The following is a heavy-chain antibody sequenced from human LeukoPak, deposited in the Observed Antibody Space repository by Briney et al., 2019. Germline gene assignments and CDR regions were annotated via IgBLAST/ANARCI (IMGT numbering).Heavy chain of an antibody. J-gene: IGHJ4*02. D-gene: IGHD2-15*01. V-gene: IGHV3-23*01. CDR2: ISGSGDST. Sequence: PGGSLRLSYAASGFTFCGDAMSWVRQAPGKGLEWVSGISGSGDSTYYADSVKGRFTISRDNSKNTLYLQMNSLRAEDTAVYYCTKEEGATRPYYFDCWGQGTLVTVSS. CDR3: TKEEGATRPYYFDC. CDR1: GFTFCGDA.